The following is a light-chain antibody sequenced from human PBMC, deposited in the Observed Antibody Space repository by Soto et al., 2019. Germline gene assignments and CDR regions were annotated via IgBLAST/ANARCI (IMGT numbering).Light chain of an antibody. CDR3: QQYGSSPIT. V-gene: IGKV3-20*01. CDR2: GTS. CDR1: QSVGSIY. Sequence: ILLPQSPGTLALSPEDRATLCCRASQSVGSIYLAWYQQKPGHAPRLLIYGTSSRATGIPDRFSGSGSGTDFSLTISRLEPEDFAVYYCQQYGSSPITFGQGTRLEF. J-gene: IGKJ5*01.